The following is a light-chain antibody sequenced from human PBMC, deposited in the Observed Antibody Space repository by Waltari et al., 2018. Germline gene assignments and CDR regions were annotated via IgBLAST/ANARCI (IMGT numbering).Light chain of an antibody. CDR1: DIRGKS. J-gene: IGLJ2*01. CDR2: DDV. V-gene: IGLV3-21*01. CDR3: QVWDSSSDSVV. Sequence: SYVLTQPPSVSVAPGKTATITCGADDIRGKSVHWYQQKPGRAPVLVLYDDVGRPSGIPERFSGSNSGNTATLTVTRVEAGDEADYYCQVWDSSSDSVVFGGGTKLTVL.